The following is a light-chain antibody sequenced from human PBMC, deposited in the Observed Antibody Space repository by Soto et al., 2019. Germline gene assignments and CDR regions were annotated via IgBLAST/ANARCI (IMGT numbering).Light chain of an antibody. Sequence: DIQMTQSPSTLSASAGDRVTITCRASQSINRWLAWYQQKPGKAPKLLINDASSLESGVPSRFSGSGSGTEFTLTISILQPDDFATYYCQQFHSFPITFGQGTRLDVK. CDR2: DAS. V-gene: IGKV1-5*01. CDR1: QSINRW. CDR3: QQFHSFPIT. J-gene: IGKJ5*01.